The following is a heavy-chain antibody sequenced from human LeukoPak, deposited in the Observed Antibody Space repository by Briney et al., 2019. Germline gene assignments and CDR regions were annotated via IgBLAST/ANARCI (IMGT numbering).Heavy chain of an antibody. D-gene: IGHD3-3*01. Sequence: ASVKVSCKASGYTFTGYYMHWVRQAPGQGLEWMGWLNPNSGGTNYAQKFQGRVTMTRDTSISTAYMELSRLRSDDTAVYYCARSTAIRFLEWSPNDYWGQGTLVTVSS. CDR2: LNPNSGGT. CDR3: ARSTAIRFLEWSPNDY. CDR1: GYTFTGYY. J-gene: IGHJ4*02. V-gene: IGHV1-2*02.